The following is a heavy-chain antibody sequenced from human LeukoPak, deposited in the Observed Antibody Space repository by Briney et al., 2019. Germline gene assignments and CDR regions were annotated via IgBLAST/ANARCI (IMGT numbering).Heavy chain of an antibody. J-gene: IGHJ4*02. CDR2: ISGSGIST. CDR3: AKVPSYYYDSSGYSKFDY. Sequence: GGSLRLSCAASGFTFSSYAMSWVRQAPGKGLERVSAISGSGISTYYADSVKGRFTISRDKSKNTLYLQMNSLRAEDTAAYYCAKVPSYYYDSSGYSKFDYWGQGTLVTVSS. V-gene: IGHV3-23*01. CDR1: GFTFSSYA. D-gene: IGHD3-22*01.